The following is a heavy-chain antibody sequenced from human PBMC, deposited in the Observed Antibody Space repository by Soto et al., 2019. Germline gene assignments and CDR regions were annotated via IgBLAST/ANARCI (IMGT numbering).Heavy chain of an antibody. Sequence: EVQLVESGGGLVQPGGSLRLSCAASGFPFSGYWMHWVRQAPGKGLVWVSRINSDGRRINYADSVKGRFTISRDNAENTLYLQVNSLTDKDKAVYYCGRDVQNDGNYYIDARGKGTTVTVSS. CDR1: GFPFSGYW. CDR2: INSDGRRI. CDR3: GRDVQNDGNYYIDA. V-gene: IGHV3-74*01. J-gene: IGHJ6*03.